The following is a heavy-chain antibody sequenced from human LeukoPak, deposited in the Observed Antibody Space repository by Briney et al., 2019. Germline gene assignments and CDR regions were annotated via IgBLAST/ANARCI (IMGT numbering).Heavy chain of an antibody. CDR2: IKQDGSEK. CDR3: ARGAADDLYYMDV. CDR1: GFTFSSYW. V-gene: IGHV3-7*03. D-gene: IGHD3-3*01. Sequence: GGSLRLSCAASGFTFSSYWMSWVRQAPGKGLEWVANIKQDGSEKYYVDSVKGRFTISRDNAKNSLYLQMNSLRAEDTAFYYCARGAADDLYYMDVWGKGTTVTVSS. J-gene: IGHJ6*03.